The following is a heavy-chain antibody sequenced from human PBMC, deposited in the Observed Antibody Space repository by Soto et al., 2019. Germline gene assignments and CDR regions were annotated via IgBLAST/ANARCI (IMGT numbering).Heavy chain of an antibody. CDR1: GFTFSSYG. V-gene: IGHV3-30*18. J-gene: IGHJ4*02. Sequence: GGSLRLSCAASGFTFSSYGMHWVRQAPGKGLEWVAVISYDGSNKYYADSVKGRFTISRDNSKNTLYLQMNSLRAEDTAVYYCAKDAVEYYFDYWGQGTLVTVSS. D-gene: IGHD3-3*01. CDR2: ISYDGSNK. CDR3: AKDAVEYYFDY.